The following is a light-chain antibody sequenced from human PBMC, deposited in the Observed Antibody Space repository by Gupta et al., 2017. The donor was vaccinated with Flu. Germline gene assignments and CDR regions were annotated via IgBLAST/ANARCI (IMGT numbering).Light chain of an antibody. CDR3: YSEAGPTTLWV. CDR1: SSDIGTYYL. J-gene: IGLJ3*02. Sequence: TIATTAGSSDIGTYYLVSWYQQYSGQAPKLVIYDVDERPSGVAHRFSGSKSGSTASLTITGLQAEDEADYFCYSEAGPTTLWVFGGGTKVTVL. V-gene: IGLV2-23*02. CDR2: DVD.